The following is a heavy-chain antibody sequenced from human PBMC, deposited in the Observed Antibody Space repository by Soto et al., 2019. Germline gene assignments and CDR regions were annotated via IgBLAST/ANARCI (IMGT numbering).Heavy chain of an antibody. CDR2: IIPIFGTA. CDR3: ARSGNYDILTGYQTRNWFDP. J-gene: IGHJ5*02. D-gene: IGHD3-9*01. CDR1: GGTFSSYA. Sequence: SVKVPCKASGGTFSSYAICWVRQKTGQGLERLGRIIPIFGTANYAQKFQGRVTITADESTSTAYMELSSLRSEDTAVYYCARSGNYDILTGYQTRNWFDPWGQGTLVTVSS. V-gene: IGHV1-69*13.